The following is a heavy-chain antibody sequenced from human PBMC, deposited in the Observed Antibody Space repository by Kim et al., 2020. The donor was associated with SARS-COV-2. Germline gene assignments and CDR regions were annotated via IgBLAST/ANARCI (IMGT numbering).Heavy chain of an antibody. J-gene: IGHJ6*02. D-gene: IGHD3-10*01. CDR2: ISAYNGNT. Sequence: ASVKVSCKASGYTFTSYGISWVRQAPGQGLEWMGWISAYNGNTNYAQKLQGRVTMTTDTSTSTAYMELRSLRSDDTAVYYCARDPLDLLLWFEEFSLLLGMDVWGQGTTVTVSS. V-gene: IGHV1-18*01. CDR1: GYTFTSYG. CDR3: ARDPLDLLLWFEEFSLLLGMDV.